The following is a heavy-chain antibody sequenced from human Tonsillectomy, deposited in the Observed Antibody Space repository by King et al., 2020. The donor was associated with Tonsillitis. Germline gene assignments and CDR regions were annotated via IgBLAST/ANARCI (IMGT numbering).Heavy chain of an antibody. CDR1: GYTFTSYA. CDR2: INTNTGNP. Sequence: GQLVQSGSELKKPGASVKVSCKASGYTFTSYAMNWVRQAPGQGLEWMGWINTNTGNPAYAQGFTGRFVFSLDTSVSTSYLQISSLKAEDTAVYYCASDGGGVFSNHFGGGGEDYWGQGTLVTVSS. CDR3: ASDGGGVFSNHFGGGGEDY. J-gene: IGHJ4*02. D-gene: IGHD3-16*01. V-gene: IGHV7-4-1*02.